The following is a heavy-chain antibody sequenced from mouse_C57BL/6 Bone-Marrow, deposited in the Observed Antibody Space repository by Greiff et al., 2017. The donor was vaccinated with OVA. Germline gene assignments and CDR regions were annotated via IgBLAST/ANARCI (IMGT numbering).Heavy chain of an antibody. CDR3: ARLGDYDDLAY. V-gene: IGHV1-69*01. CDR2: IDPSDSYT. D-gene: IGHD2-4*01. Sequence: QVQLQQPGAELVMPGASVKLSCKASGYTFTSYWMHWVKQRPGQGLEWIGEIDPSDSYTNYNQKFKGKSTLTVDKSSSTAYMQLSSLTSEDSAVYYCARLGDYDDLAYWGQGTLVTVSA. CDR1: GYTFTSYW. J-gene: IGHJ3*01.